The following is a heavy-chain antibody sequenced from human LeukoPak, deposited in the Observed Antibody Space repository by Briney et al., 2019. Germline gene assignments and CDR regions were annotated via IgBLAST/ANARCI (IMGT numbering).Heavy chain of an antibody. CDR2: IIPIFGTA. J-gene: IGHJ3*02. CDR1: GGTFSSYA. CDR3: ARSEAEDDAFDI. Sequence: SVKVSRKASGGTFSSYAISWVRQAPGQGLEWVGGIIPIFGTANYAQEFQGRVTITADESTSTAYMELSSLRSEDTSVYYCARSEAEDDAFDIWGQGTMVTVSS. V-gene: IGHV1-69*01.